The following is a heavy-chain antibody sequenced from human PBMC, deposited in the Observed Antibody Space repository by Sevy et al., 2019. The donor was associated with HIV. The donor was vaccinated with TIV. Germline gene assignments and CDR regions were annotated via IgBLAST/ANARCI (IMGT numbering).Heavy chain of an antibody. Sequence: GGSLRLSCAASGFTFSTYAMDWVRQAPGKGLEWVAVIFSDGSTQYYADSVKGRFTISRDNSKNTLYLQMNSLRVEDTAVYYCAKDRSIVGATTGFDSWGQGTLVTVSS. CDR1: GFTFSTYA. CDR2: IFSDGSTQ. D-gene: IGHD1-26*01. V-gene: IGHV3-30*18. CDR3: AKDRSIVGATTGFDS. J-gene: IGHJ4*02.